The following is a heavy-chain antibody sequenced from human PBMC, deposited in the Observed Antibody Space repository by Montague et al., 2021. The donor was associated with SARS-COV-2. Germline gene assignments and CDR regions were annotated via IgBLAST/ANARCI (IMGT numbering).Heavy chain of an antibody. CDR1: GGPISGSSDY. J-gene: IGHJ4*02. CDR2: VDYSGHT. Sequence: SETLSLTCTVTGGPISGSSDYWGWIRQSPGKGLEWIASVDYSGHTYYXPSLKSRLTISVDTSKNQFSLKLNSVTAADTALYYCARREYSYGWGDWGQGTLVTVSS. D-gene: IGHD5-18*01. CDR3: ARREYSYGWGD. V-gene: IGHV4-39*01.